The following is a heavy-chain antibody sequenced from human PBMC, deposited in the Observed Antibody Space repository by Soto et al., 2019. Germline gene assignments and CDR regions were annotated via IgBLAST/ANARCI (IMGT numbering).Heavy chain of an antibody. CDR1: GGTFSSYA. Sequence: ASVKVSCKASGGTFSSYAISWVRQAPGQGLEWMGGIIPIFGTANYAQKFQGRVTITADGSTSTAYMELSSLRSEDTAVYYCARDPGIAARLDYWGQGTLVTVS. V-gene: IGHV1-69*13. CDR2: IIPIFGTA. J-gene: IGHJ4*02. CDR3: ARDPGIAARLDY. D-gene: IGHD6-6*01.